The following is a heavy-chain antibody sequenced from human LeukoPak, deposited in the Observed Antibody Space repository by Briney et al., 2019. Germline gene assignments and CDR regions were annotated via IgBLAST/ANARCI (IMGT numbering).Heavy chain of an antibody. CDR3: ARDRPDYDILTGYNNYYYYYGMDV. D-gene: IGHD3-9*01. J-gene: IGHJ6*04. Sequence: ASVKGSCKASGYTFTSYGISWVRQAPGQGLEWMGWSSAYNGNTNYAQKLQGRVTMTTDTSTSTAYMELRSLRSDDTAVYYCARDRPDYDILTGYNNYYYYYGMDVWGKGTTVTVSS. CDR1: GYTFTSYG. CDR2: SSAYNGNT. V-gene: IGHV1-18*04.